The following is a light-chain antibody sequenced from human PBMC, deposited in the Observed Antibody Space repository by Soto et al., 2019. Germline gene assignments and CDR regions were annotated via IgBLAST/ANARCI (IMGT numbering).Light chain of an antibody. CDR2: KAS. CDR3: QQYRTYPWT. CDR1: QTISTL. J-gene: IGKJ1*01. Sequence: DIQMTQSPSTLSASVGDRVTITCRASQTISTLLAWYQQRPGKAPNLLIYKASSLESGALLKFRGSGSGTELTLTISSLQPDDCATYFCQQYRTYPWTFGQGTKVEVK. V-gene: IGKV1-5*03.